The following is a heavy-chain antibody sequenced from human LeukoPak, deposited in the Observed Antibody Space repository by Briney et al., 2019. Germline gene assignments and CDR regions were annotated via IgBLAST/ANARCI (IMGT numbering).Heavy chain of an antibody. D-gene: IGHD3-10*01. CDR3: AKDWGYYGSGSYYTVDY. CDR2: ISYDGSNK. CDR1: GFTFSSYG. Sequence: PGGSLRLSCAAAGFTFSSYGMHWVRQAPGKGLEWVAVISYDGSNKYYADSVKGRFTISRDNSKNTLYLQMNSLRAEDTAVYYCAKDWGYYGSGSYYTVDYWGQGTLVTVSS. V-gene: IGHV3-30*18. J-gene: IGHJ4*02.